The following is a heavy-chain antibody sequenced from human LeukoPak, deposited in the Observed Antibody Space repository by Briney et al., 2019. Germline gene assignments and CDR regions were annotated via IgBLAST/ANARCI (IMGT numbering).Heavy chain of an antibody. CDR2: IYHSGST. J-gene: IGHJ4*02. CDR3: ARRTVTTSYFDY. CDR1: GYSISSGYY. Sequence: PSETLSLTCAVSGYSISSGYYWDWIRQPPGKGLEWIGSIYHSGSTYYNPSLKSRVTISVDTSKNQFSLKLSSVTAADTAVYYCARRTVTTSYFDYWGQGTLVTVSS. D-gene: IGHD4-11*01. V-gene: IGHV4-38-2*01.